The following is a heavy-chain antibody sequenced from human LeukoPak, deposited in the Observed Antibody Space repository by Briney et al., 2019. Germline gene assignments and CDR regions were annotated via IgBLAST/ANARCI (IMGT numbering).Heavy chain of an antibody. CDR2: ISYDGNDK. V-gene: IGHV3-30*03. D-gene: IGHD3-3*01. J-gene: IGHJ4*02. Sequence: PGGSLRLSCAASGFSFSTYGMRWVRQAPGKGLEWVAVISYDGNDKYYGDSVKGRFTISRDNSKNTLYLQMNSLRAEDTAVYYCAATYYDFWSGLDYWGQGTLVTVSS. CDR1: GFSFSTYG. CDR3: AATYYDFWSGLDY.